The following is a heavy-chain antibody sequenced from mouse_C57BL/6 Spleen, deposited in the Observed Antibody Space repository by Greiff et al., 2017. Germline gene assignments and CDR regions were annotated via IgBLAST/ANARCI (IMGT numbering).Heavy chain of an antibody. CDR1: GYTFTDYN. CDR2: INPNNGGT. Sequence: EVQLQQSGPELVKPGASVKMSCKASGYTFTDYNMHWVKQSHGKSLEWIGYINPNNGGTSYNQKFKGKATLTVNKSSSTAYMELRSLTSEDSAVYYCARDTTVDQPGAMDYWGQGTSVTVSS. CDR3: ARDTTVDQPGAMDY. V-gene: IGHV1-22*01. J-gene: IGHJ4*01. D-gene: IGHD1-1*01.